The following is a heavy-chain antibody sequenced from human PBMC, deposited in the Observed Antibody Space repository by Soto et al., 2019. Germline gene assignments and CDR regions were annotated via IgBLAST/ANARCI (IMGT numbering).Heavy chain of an antibody. CDR3: ARDQGGAYFPHGGFAM. V-gene: IGHV3-30-3*01. CDR2: ISYDDGNVR. J-gene: IGHJ3*02. Sequence: QEQLVESGGGVVQPGRSLRLSCVASGFPFSEYAMHWVRQAPGKGLEWVAVISYDDGNVRYYADSVQGRFTGYRDNSKNPLLLHMDSLSSEDKAVYYCARDQGGAYFPHGGFAMWGQGSVVTVSS. CDR1: GFPFSEYA. D-gene: IGHD1-26*01.